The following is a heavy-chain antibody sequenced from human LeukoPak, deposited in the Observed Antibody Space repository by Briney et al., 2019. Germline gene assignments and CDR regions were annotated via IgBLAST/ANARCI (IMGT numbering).Heavy chain of an antibody. V-gene: IGHV4-61*02. D-gene: IGHD3-9*01. CDR3: ARRTTYYDNVTTYYIHAFDI. CDR1: GGSISSGSYY. Sequence: SQTLSLTCTVSGGSISSGSYYWSWIRQPAGKGLEWIGRIYTSGSTNYNPSLKSRVTISVDTSKNQFSLKLSSVTAADTAVYYCARRTTYYDNVTTYYIHAFDIWGRGTMVTVSS. J-gene: IGHJ3*02. CDR2: IYTSGST.